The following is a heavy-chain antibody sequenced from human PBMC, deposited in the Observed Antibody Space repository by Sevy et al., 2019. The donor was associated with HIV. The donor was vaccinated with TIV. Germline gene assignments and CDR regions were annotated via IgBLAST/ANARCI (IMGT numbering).Heavy chain of an antibody. D-gene: IGHD5-18*01. V-gene: IGHV3-11*01. Sequence: GGSLRLSCAASTFTFSDYYMTWIRQAPGKGLEPVSYISSGGSTKYYADSVKGRFTISRDNVKNSLYLQMNSLRADDTAVYYCARVRYNYGSYYFDYWGQGTLVTVSS. CDR3: ARVRYNYGSYYFDY. CDR1: TFTFSDYY. J-gene: IGHJ4*02. CDR2: ISSGGSTK.